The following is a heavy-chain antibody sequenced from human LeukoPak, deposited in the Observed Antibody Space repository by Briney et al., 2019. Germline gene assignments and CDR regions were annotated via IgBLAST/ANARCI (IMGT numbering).Heavy chain of an antibody. D-gene: IGHD3-22*01. CDR3: ARDKSGYSGVDY. J-gene: IGHJ4*02. CDR1: GGSISSGDYY. V-gene: IGHV4-30-4*01. Sequence: SETLSLTCTVSGGSISSGDYYWSWIRQPPGKGLEWIGYIYYSGSTYYNPSLKSRVTISVDTSKNQFSLKLSSVTAADTAVYYCARDKSGYSGVDYWGQGILITVSS. CDR2: IYYSGST.